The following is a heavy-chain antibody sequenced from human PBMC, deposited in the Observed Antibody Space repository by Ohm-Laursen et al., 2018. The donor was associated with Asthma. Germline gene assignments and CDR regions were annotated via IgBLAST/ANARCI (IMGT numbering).Heavy chain of an antibody. Sequence: RSLRLSCAASGFTFGDYAMSWFRQAPGKGLEWVGFIRSKAYGGTTEYAASVKGRFTISRDDSKSIAYLQMNSLKTEDTAVYYCTRGDVDTAMVNLIDYWGQGTLVTVSS. CDR3: TRGDVDTAMVNLIDY. J-gene: IGHJ4*02. CDR2: IRSKAYGGTT. V-gene: IGHV3-49*03. CDR1: GFTFGDYA. D-gene: IGHD5-18*01.